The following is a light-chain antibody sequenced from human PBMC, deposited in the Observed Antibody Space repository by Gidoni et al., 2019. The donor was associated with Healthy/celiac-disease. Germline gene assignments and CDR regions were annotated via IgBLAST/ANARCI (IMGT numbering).Light chain of an antibody. V-gene: IGKV1-33*01. J-gene: IGKJ3*01. Sequence: DIQMTQSPSSLSASVGDRVTITCQSSQDISNYLNWYQQKPGKAPKLLIYDASNLETGVPSRFSVSGSGTDFTFTISSLQPEDIATYYCQQYDALFTFGPGTKVDIK. CDR3: QQYDALFT. CDR2: DAS. CDR1: QDISNY.